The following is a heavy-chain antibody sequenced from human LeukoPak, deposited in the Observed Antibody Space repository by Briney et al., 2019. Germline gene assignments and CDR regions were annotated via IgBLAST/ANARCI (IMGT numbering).Heavy chain of an antibody. D-gene: IGHD5-18*01. V-gene: IGHV1-24*01. CDR3: ATVGYSYGAFDY. Sequence: ALVTVSCMVSGYTLTEISLHWVRQAPGKGLEWMGGFDREDGETMYAQKFQGRVTMTEDTSTDTAFMELSSLRSEDTAVYYCATVGYSYGAFDYWGQGTLVIVSS. CDR1: GYTLTEIS. J-gene: IGHJ4*02. CDR2: FDREDGET.